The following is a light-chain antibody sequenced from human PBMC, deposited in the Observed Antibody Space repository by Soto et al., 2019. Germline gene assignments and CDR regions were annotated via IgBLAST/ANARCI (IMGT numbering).Light chain of an antibody. CDR3: LKYGSSPGWT. V-gene: IGKV3-20*01. Sequence: EIVLTQSPGTLSLSPGETATLYCRASQTIGRTYLAWYQQKPGQPPRLLIFGTSSRATGIPDRFSGSGSGTDFTLTIGRLDPEDFAVYYCLKYGSSPGWTFGPGTKVDIK. CDR1: QTIGRTY. CDR2: GTS. J-gene: IGKJ1*01.